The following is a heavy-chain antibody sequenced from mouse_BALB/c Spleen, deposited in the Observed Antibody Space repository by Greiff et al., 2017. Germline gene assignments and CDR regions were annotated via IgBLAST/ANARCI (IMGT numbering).Heavy chain of an antibody. V-gene: IGHV5-6-5*01. CDR2: ISSGGST. CDR1: GFTFSSYA. CDR3: ARGYYRYDGYAMDY. Sequence: DVMLVESGGGLVKPGGSLKLSCAASGFTFSSYAMSWVRQTPEKRLEWVASISSGGSTYYPDSVKGRFTISRDNARNILYLQMSSLRSEDTAMYYCARGYYRYDGYAMDYWGQGTSVTVSS. D-gene: IGHD2-14*01. J-gene: IGHJ4*01.